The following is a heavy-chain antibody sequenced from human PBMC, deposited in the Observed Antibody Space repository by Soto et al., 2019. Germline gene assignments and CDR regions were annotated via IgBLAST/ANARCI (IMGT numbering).Heavy chain of an antibody. J-gene: IGHJ6*03. CDR1: GGSFSGYY. Sequence: QVQLQQWGAGLLKPSETLSLTCAVYGGSFSGYYWSWIRQPPGKGLEWIGEINHSGSTNYNPSLTSRVTISVDTSKNQFSLKLSSVTAADTAVYYCARGPYYDFWSGYSDYYYYYMDVWGKGTTVTVSS. D-gene: IGHD3-3*01. V-gene: IGHV4-34*01. CDR2: INHSGST. CDR3: ARGPYYDFWSGYSDYYYYYMDV.